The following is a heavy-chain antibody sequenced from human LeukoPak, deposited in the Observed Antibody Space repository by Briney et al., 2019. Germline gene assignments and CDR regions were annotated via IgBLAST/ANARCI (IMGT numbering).Heavy chain of an antibody. CDR1: GGSISSYY. CDR3: ASGYYDYVWGSYRPSH. CDR2: IYYSGST. Sequence: ASETLSLTCTVSGGSISSYYWSWIRQPPGKGLEWIGSIYYSGSTYYNPSLKSRVTISVDTSKNQFSLKLSSVTAADTAVYYCASGYYDYVWGSYRPSHWGQGTLVTVSS. J-gene: IGHJ4*02. D-gene: IGHD3-16*02. V-gene: IGHV4-39*01.